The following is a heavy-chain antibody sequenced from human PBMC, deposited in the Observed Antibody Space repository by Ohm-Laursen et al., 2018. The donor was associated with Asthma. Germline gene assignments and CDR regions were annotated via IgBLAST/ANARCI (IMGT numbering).Heavy chain of an antibody. D-gene: IGHD4-17*01. CDR2: IYYSGST. V-gene: IGHV4-31*03. J-gene: IGHJ4*02. CDR3: ARSDYGEQSVDY. CDR1: GGSISSGGYY. Sequence: TLFLTCTVSGGSISSGGYYWSWIRQHPGKGLEWIGYIYYSGSTYYNPSLKSRVTISVDTSKNQFSLKLSSVTAADTAVYYCARSDYGEQSVDYWGQGTLVTVSS.